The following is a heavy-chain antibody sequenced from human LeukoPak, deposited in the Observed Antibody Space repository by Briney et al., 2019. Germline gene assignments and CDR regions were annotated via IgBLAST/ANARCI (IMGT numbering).Heavy chain of an antibody. J-gene: IGHJ5*02. Sequence: SVKVSCKASGGTFSSYTISWVRQAPGQGLEWMGSIIPILGIANYAQKFQGRVTITADKSTSTAYMELSSLRSEDTAVYYCARGTSSTPHYDILTGPRGWFDPWGQGTLVTVSS. CDR1: GGTFSSYT. CDR3: ARGTSSTPHYDILTGPRGWFDP. D-gene: IGHD3-9*01. CDR2: IIPILGIA. V-gene: IGHV1-69*02.